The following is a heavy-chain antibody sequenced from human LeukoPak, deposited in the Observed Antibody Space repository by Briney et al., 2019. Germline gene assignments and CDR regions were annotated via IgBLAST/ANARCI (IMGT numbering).Heavy chain of an antibody. Sequence: SETLSLTCSVSGDFITAYYWSWIRQPPGKGLEWIGYVYYSGSTNYNPSLKSRVTISVDTSKNQFSLKLSSVTAADTAVYYCARGEPFVPRLNDSSGYLGPMGDDYWGQGTLVTVSS. CDR2: VYYSGST. V-gene: IGHV4-59*12. J-gene: IGHJ4*02. CDR3: ARGEPFVPRLNDSSGYLGPMGDDY. CDR1: GDFITAYY. D-gene: IGHD3-22*01.